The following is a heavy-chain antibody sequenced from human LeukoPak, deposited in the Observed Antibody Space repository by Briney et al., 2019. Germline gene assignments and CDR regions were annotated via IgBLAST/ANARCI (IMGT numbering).Heavy chain of an antibody. Sequence: SETLSLTCAVSGYSISSGYYWAWIRQPPGKGLEWIGSIYHSGSTHYNPSLKSRVTISADTSKNQFSLKVSSVIAADTAVYYCARGPRTFDPWGQGTLVTVSS. CDR2: IYHSGST. CDR1: GYSISSGYY. V-gene: IGHV4-38-2*01. CDR3: ARGPRTFDP. J-gene: IGHJ5*02.